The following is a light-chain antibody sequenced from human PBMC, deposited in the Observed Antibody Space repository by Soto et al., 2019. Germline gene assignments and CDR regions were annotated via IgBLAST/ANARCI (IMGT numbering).Light chain of an antibody. CDR3: QQHISWPLT. CDR1: QSVSSN. CDR2: DAS. Sequence: EIVMTQSPATLSVSPGERATLSCRASQSVSSNLAWYQQKPGQAPRLLVYDASNRAAGIPARFSGSGSGTDFTLTISSLEPEDFAVYYCQQHISWPLTLGGGTKVDIK. J-gene: IGKJ4*02. V-gene: IGKV3-11*01.